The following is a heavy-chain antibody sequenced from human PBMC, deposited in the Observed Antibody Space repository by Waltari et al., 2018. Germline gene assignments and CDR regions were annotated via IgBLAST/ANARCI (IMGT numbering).Heavy chain of an antibody. CDR3: AREGRGDFWRLDY. V-gene: IGHV4-39*02. CDR2: IYYSGST. Sequence: QLQLQESGPGLVKPSETLSLTCTVSGGPISSSSYYWGWIRQPPGKGLEWIGSIYYSGSTYYNPSLKSRVTISVDTSKNQFSLKLSSVTAADTAVYYCAREGRGDFWRLDYWGQGTLVTVSS. CDR1: GGPISSSSYY. D-gene: IGHD3-3*01. J-gene: IGHJ4*02.